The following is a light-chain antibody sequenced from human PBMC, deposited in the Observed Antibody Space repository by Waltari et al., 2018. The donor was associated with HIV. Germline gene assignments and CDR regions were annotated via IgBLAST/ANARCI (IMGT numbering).Light chain of an antibody. Sequence: QSVLTQPPSVSGAPGQWVTISCTRSTSNLGADYDVHWYQQIPRTAPKLLIPGNTNRPSGVPNRFSASKSDTSASLTITGLQAEDEADYFCQSYDITLSASVVFGGGTKLTVL. CDR3: QSYDITLSASVV. V-gene: IGLV1-40*01. CDR1: TSNLGADYD. CDR2: GNT. J-gene: IGLJ2*01.